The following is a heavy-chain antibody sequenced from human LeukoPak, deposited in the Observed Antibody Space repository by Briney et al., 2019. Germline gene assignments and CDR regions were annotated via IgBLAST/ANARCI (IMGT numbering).Heavy chain of an antibody. CDR1: GGSINSYY. J-gene: IGHJ6*02. CDR3: ARSIVVAGFVSDYCYCGMDV. CDR2: IYYSGSP. Sequence: SETLSLTCTVSGGSINSYYWSWIRQPPGKGLEWVGYIYYSGSPTYNPSLKSRVAISIHTSKKHFSLKLSSVTAADTAVYYCARSIVVAGFVSDYCYCGMDVWGQGTTVTVSS. V-gene: IGHV4-59*08. D-gene: IGHD6-19*01.